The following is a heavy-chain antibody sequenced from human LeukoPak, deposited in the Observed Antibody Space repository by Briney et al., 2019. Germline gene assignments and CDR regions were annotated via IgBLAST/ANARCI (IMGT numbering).Heavy chain of an antibody. J-gene: IGHJ3*02. CDR3: ARDTPPSHYYDSSGRSYAFDI. Sequence: ASVKVSCKASGYTFTSYDINWVRQATGQGLEWMGWMNSNSGNTGYAQKFQGRVTMTRVMSTSTVYMELSSLRSEDTAVYYCARDTPPSHYYDSSGRSYAFDIWGQGTMVTVSS. CDR2: MNSNSGNT. V-gene: IGHV1-8*01. D-gene: IGHD3-22*01. CDR1: GYTFTSYD.